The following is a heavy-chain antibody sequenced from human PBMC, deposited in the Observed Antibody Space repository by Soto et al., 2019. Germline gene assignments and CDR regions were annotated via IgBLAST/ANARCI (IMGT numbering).Heavy chain of an antibody. D-gene: IGHD5-12*01. Sequence: ASVKVSCKASGYTSTSYYMHWVRQAPGQGLEWMGIINPSGGSTSYAQKFQGRVTMTRDTSSSTVYMELSSLRSEDTAVYYCARDDIDAFDIWGQGTMVTVSS. V-gene: IGHV1-46*03. CDR3: ARDDIDAFDI. J-gene: IGHJ3*02. CDR1: GYTSTSYY. CDR2: INPSGGST.